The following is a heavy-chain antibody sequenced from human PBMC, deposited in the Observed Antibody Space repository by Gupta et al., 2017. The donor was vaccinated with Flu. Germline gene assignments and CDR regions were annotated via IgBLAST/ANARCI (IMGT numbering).Heavy chain of an antibody. V-gene: IGHV3-74*01. Sequence: FSRYWMHWVRQVPGKGLLWVSRINTDGSTVYADSVKGRFTISRENAKNTLYLQMNSLRAEDTAVYYCVRESLTGSYRTSDYWGQGTLVTVSS. CDR2: INTDGST. CDR1: FSRYW. J-gene: IGHJ4*02. CDR3: VRESLTGSYRTSDY. D-gene: IGHD3-9*01.